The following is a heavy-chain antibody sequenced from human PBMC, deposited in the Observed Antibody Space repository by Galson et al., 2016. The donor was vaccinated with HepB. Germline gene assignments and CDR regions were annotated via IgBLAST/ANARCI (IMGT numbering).Heavy chain of an antibody. CDR2: TYYRSGWYH. Sequence: CAISGDSVSSDSAGWNWIRQSPERGLEWLGRTYYRSGWYHDHATSLGGRLMLFGNTSKDQFSLQLTSVTVEATAVYHCTRVNHLGRVFNVWGQGPTVAVSS. CDR1: GDSVSSDSAG. V-gene: IGHV6-1*01. J-gene: IGHJ6*02. CDR3: TRVNHLGRVFNV. D-gene: IGHD1-14*01.